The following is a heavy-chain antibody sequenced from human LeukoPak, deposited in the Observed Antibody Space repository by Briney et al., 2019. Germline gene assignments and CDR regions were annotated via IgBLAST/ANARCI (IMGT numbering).Heavy chain of an antibody. V-gene: IGHV1-2*02. CDR3: ARDRSYDSSGSGWFDP. CDR2: INPNSGGT. D-gene: IGHD3-22*01. J-gene: IGHJ5*02. Sequence: ASVKVSCKASGYTFTGYYMHWVRQAPGQGLEWMGWINPNSGGTNYAQKFQDRVTMTRDTSISTAYMELSRLRSDDTAVYYCARDRSYDSSGSGWFDPWGQGTLVTVSS. CDR1: GYTFTGYY.